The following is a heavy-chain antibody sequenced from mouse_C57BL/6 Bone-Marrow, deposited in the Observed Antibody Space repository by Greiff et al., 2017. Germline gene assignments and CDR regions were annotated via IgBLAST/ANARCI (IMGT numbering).Heavy chain of an antibody. J-gene: IGHJ2*01. CDR3: ASDYYGSGYFDY. CDR2: INPNNGGT. V-gene: IGHV1-26*01. CDR1: GYTFTDYY. D-gene: IGHD1-1*01. Sequence: EVQLQQSGPELVKPGASVKISCTASGYTFTDYYMNWVKQSHGKSLEWIGDINPNNGGTSYNQKFKGKATLTVDKSASTAYMELRSLTSEDSAVYNGASDYYGSGYFDYWGQGTTLTVSS.